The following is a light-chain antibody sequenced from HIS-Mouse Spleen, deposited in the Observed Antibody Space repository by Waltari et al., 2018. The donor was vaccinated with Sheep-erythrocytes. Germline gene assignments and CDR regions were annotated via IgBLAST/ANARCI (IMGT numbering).Light chain of an antibody. V-gene: IGKV1-33*01. Sequence: DIQMTQSPSSLSASVGDRVTITCQASQDISNYLNWYQQKPGKAPKLLIYDASNLETGDPSRFSGSGSGTDCTCTIRSLQPEDIATYYCKQYDNLFTFGPGTKVDIK. J-gene: IGKJ3*01. CDR3: KQYDNLFT. CDR1: QDISNY. CDR2: DAS.